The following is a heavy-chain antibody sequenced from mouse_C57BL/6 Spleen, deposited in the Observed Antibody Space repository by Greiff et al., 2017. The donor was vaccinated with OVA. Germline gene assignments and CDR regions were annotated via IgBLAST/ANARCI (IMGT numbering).Heavy chain of an antibody. Sequence: DVMLVESGGGLVKPGGSLKLSCAASGFTFSSYAMSWVRQTPEKRLEWVATISDGGSYTYYPDNVKGRFTISRDNAKNNLYLQMSHLKSEDTAMYYCAREAYYSNYYAMDYWGQGTSVTVSS. V-gene: IGHV5-4*01. D-gene: IGHD2-5*01. CDR2: ISDGGSYT. CDR3: AREAYYSNYYAMDY. CDR1: GFTFSSYA. J-gene: IGHJ4*01.